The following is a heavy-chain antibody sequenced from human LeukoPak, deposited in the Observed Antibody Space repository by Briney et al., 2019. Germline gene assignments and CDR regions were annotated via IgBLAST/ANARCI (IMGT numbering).Heavy chain of an antibody. D-gene: IGHD6-19*01. V-gene: IGHV4-59*08. CDR3: ARHGSGWRGHYYYGMDV. CDR2: IYYSGCT. Sequence: SETLSLTCTVSGGSISSYYWSWIRQPPGKGLEWIGYIYYSGCTNYNPSLKSRVTISVDTSKNQFSLKLSSVAAADTAVYYCARHGSGWRGHYYYGMDVWGQGTTVTVSS. CDR1: GGSISSYY. J-gene: IGHJ6*02.